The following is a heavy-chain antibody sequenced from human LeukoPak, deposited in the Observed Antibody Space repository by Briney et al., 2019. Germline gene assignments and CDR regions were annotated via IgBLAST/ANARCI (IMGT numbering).Heavy chain of an antibody. D-gene: IGHD3-22*01. CDR3: ARGSDVYDSSGYGNDY. CDR1: GYTFTGYY. Sequence: ASVKVSCKASGYTFTGYYMHWVRQAPGQGLEWMGWMKPNSGGTNYAQKFQGRVTMTRDTSISTAYMELSRLRSDDTAVYYCARGSDVYDSSGYGNDYWGQGTLVTVSS. V-gene: IGHV1-2*02. CDR2: MKPNSGGT. J-gene: IGHJ4*02.